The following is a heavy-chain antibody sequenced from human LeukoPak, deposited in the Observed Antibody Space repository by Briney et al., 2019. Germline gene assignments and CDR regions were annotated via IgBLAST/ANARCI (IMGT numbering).Heavy chain of an antibody. D-gene: IGHD1-26*01. CDR1: GGTFSSYA. Sequence: ASVKVSCKASGGTFSSYAISWVRQAPGQRLEWMGWISAGNGNTKYSQNFQGRVTFISNTSATRAFMELSSLRSEDAAVYYCARDSGSGNNDYWGQGTLVTVSS. CDR2: ISAGNGNT. J-gene: IGHJ4*02. V-gene: IGHV1-3*01. CDR3: ARDSGSGNNDY.